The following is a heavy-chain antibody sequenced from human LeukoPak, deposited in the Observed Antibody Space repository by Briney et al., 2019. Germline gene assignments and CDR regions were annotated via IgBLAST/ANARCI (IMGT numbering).Heavy chain of an antibody. CDR2: IIPIFGTA. D-gene: IGHD2-15*01. V-gene: IGHV1-69*13. CDR1: GGTFSSYA. CDR3: ARSKDIVVVVAATPLYYYYGMDV. J-gene: IGHJ6*02. Sequence: SVKVSCKASGGTFSSYAISWVRQAPGQGLEWMGGIIPIFGTANYAQTFQGRVTITADASTSTAYMELSSLRSEDTAVYYCARSKDIVVVVAATPLYYYYGMDVWGQGTTVTVSS.